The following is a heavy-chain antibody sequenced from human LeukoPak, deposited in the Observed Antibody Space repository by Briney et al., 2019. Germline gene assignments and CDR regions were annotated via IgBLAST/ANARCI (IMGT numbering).Heavy chain of an antibody. CDR3: AREVGQGAAASWVDY. V-gene: IGHV1-18*01. J-gene: IGHJ4*02. Sequence: GASVKVSCKASGYTFTSYGISWVRQAPGQGLEWMGWISAYNGNTNYAQKLQGRVTMTTDTSTSTAYMELRSLRSDDTAVYYCAREVGQGAAASWVDYWGQGTLVTVSS. CDR1: GYTFTSYG. CDR2: ISAYNGNT. D-gene: IGHD6-13*01.